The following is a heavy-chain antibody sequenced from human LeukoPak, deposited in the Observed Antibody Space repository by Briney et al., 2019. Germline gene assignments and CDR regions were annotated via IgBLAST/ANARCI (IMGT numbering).Heavy chain of an antibody. Sequence: GGSLRLSCAASGFTFSSYAMHWVRQAPGKGLEWVAVISYDGSNKYYADSVKGRFTISRDNSKNTLYLQMNSLRAEDTAVYYCAKDRCSNGVGCYYYYMDVWGKGTTVTVSS. CDR3: AKDRCSNGVGCYYYYMDV. V-gene: IGHV3-30*14. D-gene: IGHD2-8*01. J-gene: IGHJ6*03. CDR1: GFTFSSYA. CDR2: ISYDGSNK.